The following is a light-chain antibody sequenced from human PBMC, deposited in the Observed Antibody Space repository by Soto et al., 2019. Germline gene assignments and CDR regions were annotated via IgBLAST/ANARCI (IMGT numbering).Light chain of an antibody. J-gene: IGLJ1*01. CDR2: EVS. Sequence: QSVLTQPASVSWSPGQSITRSCTGTSSDVGGYNYVSWYQQHPGKVPKLMIYEVSNRPSGVSYRFSGSKSGNTASLTISGLQAEDEADYYCSSHTSTTTRVFGTGTKVTVL. V-gene: IGLV2-14*01. CDR1: SSDVGGYNY. CDR3: SSHTSTTTRV.